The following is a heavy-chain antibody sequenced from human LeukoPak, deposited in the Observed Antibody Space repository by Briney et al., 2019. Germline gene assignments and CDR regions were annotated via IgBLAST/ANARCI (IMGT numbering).Heavy chain of an antibody. J-gene: IGHJ5*02. D-gene: IGHD6-19*01. Sequence: GGSLRLSCAASGFTVSSNYMSWVRQAPGKGLEWVGRIKSKTDGGTTDYAAPVKGRFTISRDDSKNTLYLQMNSLKTEDTAVYYCWGQWLVPGRFDPWGQGTLVTVSS. CDR1: GFTVSSNY. CDR3: WGQWLVPGRFDP. CDR2: IKSKTDGGTT. V-gene: IGHV3-15*01.